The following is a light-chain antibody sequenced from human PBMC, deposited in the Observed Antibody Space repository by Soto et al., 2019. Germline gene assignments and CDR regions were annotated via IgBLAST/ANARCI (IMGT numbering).Light chain of an antibody. V-gene: IGLV2-11*01. CDR2: DVS. Sequence: QSALTQPRSVSGSPGQSVTISCTGSSSDVGGYNYVSWYQHHPGKAPKVVIYDVSQRPSGVPDRFSGSKSGNTASLTISGLQAEDEADYYCCSYAGSYTFVFGSGTRSPS. CDR3: CSYAGSYTFV. J-gene: IGLJ1*01. CDR1: SSDVGGYNY.